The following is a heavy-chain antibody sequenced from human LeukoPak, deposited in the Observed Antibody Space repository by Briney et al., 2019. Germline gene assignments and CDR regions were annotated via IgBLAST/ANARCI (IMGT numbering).Heavy chain of an antibody. CDR3: ARDLRPANL. CDR1: GYTFTEHF. V-gene: IGHV1-2*02. CDR2: IHPASANT. D-gene: IGHD1-7*01. J-gene: IGHJ4*02. Sequence: ASVKVSCKASGYTFTEHFLHWVRQAPGQGLQYMGWIHPASANTVYAEMFHGRVTLTRDTPATTTYMELSGLRSDDTAVYYCARDLRPANLWGQGTLVTVSS.